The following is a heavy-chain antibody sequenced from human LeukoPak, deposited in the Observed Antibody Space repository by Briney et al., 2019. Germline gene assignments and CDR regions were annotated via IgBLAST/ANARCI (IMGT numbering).Heavy chain of an antibody. CDR3: ALGYVYGKYYFHY. J-gene: IGHJ4*02. CDR1: GYTFTNYF. V-gene: IGHV1-46*01. D-gene: IGHD2-15*01. CDR2: LNPSDGTT. Sequence: ASVKVSCKASGYTFTNYFLHWVRQAPGQGLEWMGTLNPSDGTTIYTQKFHSRVTMTRDTSTSTMYIELSSLRYDDAAVYYCALGYVYGKYYFHYWGQGTLVTVYS.